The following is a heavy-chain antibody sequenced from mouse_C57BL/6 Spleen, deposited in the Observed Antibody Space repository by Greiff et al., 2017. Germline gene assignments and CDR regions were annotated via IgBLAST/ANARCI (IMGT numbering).Heavy chain of an antibody. D-gene: IGHD2-4*01. CDR3: SGYYDYDEAWFAY. CDR1: GYTFTSYW. Sequence: QVQLQQPGAELVKPGASVKVSCKASGYTFTSYWMHWVKQRPGQGLEWIGRIHPSDSDTNYNQKFKGKATLTVDKSSSTAYMQLSSLTSEASAVYYCSGYYDYDEAWFAYWGQGTLVTVSA. V-gene: IGHV1-74*01. CDR2: IHPSDSDT. J-gene: IGHJ3*01.